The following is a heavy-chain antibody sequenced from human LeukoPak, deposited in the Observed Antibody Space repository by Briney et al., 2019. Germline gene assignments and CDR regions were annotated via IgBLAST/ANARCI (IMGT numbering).Heavy chain of an antibody. Sequence: SETLSLTCTVSGASISNYYSSWIRQPPGKGLEWIGSLYYNGSAIYNPSLKSRVTISIDTSKNQFSLKLTSVTAADTAVYYCARGDLLTGYPLDYHYGMGVWGQGTTVTVSS. J-gene: IGHJ6*02. CDR3: ARGDLLTGYPLDYHYGMGV. CDR2: LYYNGSA. CDR1: GASISNYY. D-gene: IGHD3-9*01. V-gene: IGHV4-59*01.